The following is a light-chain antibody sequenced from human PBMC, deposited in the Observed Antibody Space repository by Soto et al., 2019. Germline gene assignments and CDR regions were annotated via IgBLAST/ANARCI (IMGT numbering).Light chain of an antibody. Sequence: DIQLTESPSTLSGSVEAIVTIPCRASQTISSWLAWYQQKPGKAPKLLIYNASSLKSGVPSRFSGSGSGTEFTLTISSLQPDDFATYYCQHYNSYSEAFGQGTKVDIK. V-gene: IGKV1-5*03. CDR2: NAS. CDR1: QTISSW. J-gene: IGKJ1*01. CDR3: QHYNSYSEA.